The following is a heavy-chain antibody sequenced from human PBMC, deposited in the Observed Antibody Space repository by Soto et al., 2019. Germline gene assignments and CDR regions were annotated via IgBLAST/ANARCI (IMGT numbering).Heavy chain of an antibody. D-gene: IGHD2-15*01. CDR2: TYPGNSNT. V-gene: IGHV5-51*01. CDR1: AYGFSINW. Sequence: GEYLKLSCKGSAYGFSINWVACLRLMPGKRLEWVGITYPGNSNTMYSPYFQGQFTISADTALSTTYLRWDTLKPSDTAIYFCTSDSHCDGGNCPMGGFDMWGQGTMVTVSS. CDR3: TSDSHCDGGNCPMGGFDM. J-gene: IGHJ3*02.